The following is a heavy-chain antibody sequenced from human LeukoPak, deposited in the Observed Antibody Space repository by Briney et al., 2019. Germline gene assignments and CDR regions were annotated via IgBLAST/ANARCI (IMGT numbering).Heavy chain of an antibody. V-gene: IGHV4-59*01. J-gene: IGHJ5*02. CDR1: GGSISSYY. CDR3: ARGYYYDSSGYLFDP. CDR2: IYYSGRT. Sequence: PSETLSLTCTVSGGSISSYYWSWIRQPPGKGLEWIGYIYYSGRTNYNPSLKSRVTISVDTSKNQFSLKLSSVTAADTAVYYCARGYYYDSSGYLFDPWGQGTLVTVSS. D-gene: IGHD3-22*01.